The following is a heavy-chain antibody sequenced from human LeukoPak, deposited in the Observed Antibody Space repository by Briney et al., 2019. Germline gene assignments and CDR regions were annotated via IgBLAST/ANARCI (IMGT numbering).Heavy chain of an antibody. D-gene: IGHD1-14*01. J-gene: IGHJ2*01. V-gene: IGHV4-61*02. Sequence: PSETLSLSCTVSSGSISSGSYYWSWIRQPAGKGLEWIGRIYTSGSTNYNPSLKSRVTISVDTPKNQFSLKLSSVTAADTAVYYYHVQGYFDLWGRGTLVTVSS. CDR2: IYTSGST. CDR1: SGSISSGSYY. CDR3: HVQGYFDL.